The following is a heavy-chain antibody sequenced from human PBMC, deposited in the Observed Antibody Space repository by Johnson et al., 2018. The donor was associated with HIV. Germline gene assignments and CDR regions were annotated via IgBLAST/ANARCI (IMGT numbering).Heavy chain of an antibody. D-gene: IGHD1-26*01. J-gene: IGHJ3*01. CDR2: ISSSGSNI. V-gene: IGHV3-11*04. Sequence: QVQLVESGGGLVQPGGSLRLSCAASGFTFSDYYMSWIRQAPGKGLEWVSYISSSGSNIYYADSVKGRFTVSRDNAKNTLYLQMNSLRAEDTAVYYCARSIVGAIVDAFDLWGQGTMVTVSS. CDR1: GFTFSDYY. CDR3: ARSIVGAIVDAFDL.